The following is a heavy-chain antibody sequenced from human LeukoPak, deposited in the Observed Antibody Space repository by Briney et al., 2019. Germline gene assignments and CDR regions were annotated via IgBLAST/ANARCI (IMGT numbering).Heavy chain of an antibody. CDR3: AKARDHGGDY. J-gene: IGHJ4*02. Sequence: GRSLRLSCAASGFTFSSYGMHWVRQAPGKGLEWVAVISYDGSNKYYADSVKGQFTISRDNSKNTLYLQMNSLRAEDTAVYYCAKARDHGGDYWGQGTLVTVSS. V-gene: IGHV3-30*18. CDR2: ISYDGSNK. D-gene: IGHD1-14*01. CDR1: GFTFSSYG.